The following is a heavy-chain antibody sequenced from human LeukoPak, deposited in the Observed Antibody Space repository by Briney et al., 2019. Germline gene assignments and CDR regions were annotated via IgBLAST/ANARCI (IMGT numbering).Heavy chain of an antibody. D-gene: IGHD3-10*01. CDR1: GFTFSRYA. V-gene: IGHV3-23*01. CDR3: ARDGDYGSGSYGY. J-gene: IGHJ4*02. CDR2: MRGDGGDI. Sequence: GGSLRLSCTGSGFTFSRYAMVWVRQAPDKGLEWVSAMRGDGGDIRYADSVKGRFTISRDNAKNSLYLQMNSLRAEDTAVYYCARDGDYGSGSYGYWGQGTLVTVSS.